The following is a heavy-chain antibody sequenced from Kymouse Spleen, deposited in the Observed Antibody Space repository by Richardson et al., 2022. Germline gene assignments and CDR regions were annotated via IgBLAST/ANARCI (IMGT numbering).Heavy chain of an antibody. Sequence: EVQLVESGGGLVKPGGSLRLSCAASGFTFSNAWMSWVRQAPGKGLEWVGRIKSKTDGGTTDYAAPVKGRFTISRDDSKNTLYLQMNSLKTEDTAVYYCTTDRYSGYERVFDYWGQGTLVTVSS. D-gene: IGHD5-12*01. CDR1: GFTFSNAW. V-gene: IGHV3-15*01. J-gene: IGHJ4*02. CDR2: IKSKTDGGTT. CDR3: TTDRYSGYERVFDY.